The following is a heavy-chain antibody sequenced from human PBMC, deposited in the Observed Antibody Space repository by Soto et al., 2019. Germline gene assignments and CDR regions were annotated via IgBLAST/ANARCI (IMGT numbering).Heavy chain of an antibody. V-gene: IGHV1-18*01. J-gene: IGHJ4*02. CDR2: ISAYNGKT. Sequence: QVQLVQSGAEVKKPGASVKVSCKASGYTFINYGISWVRQAPGQGLAWMGWISAYNGKTNYAQKLQGRVTMTTDTSTSTAYMELRSLRADDTAVYYCARRYGDPSSSAGFDYWGQGTLVPVSS. CDR3: ARRYGDPSSSAGFDY. D-gene: IGHD4-17*01. CDR1: GYTFINYG.